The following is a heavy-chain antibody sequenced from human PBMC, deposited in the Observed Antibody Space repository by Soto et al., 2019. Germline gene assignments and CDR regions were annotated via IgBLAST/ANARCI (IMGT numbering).Heavy chain of an antibody. CDR1: GITISNYF. J-gene: IGHJ6*02. V-gene: IGHV3-30*03. CDR3: VAGDHDYAMGV. CDR2: ISYDGSNK. Sequence: QVQLVESVGGVVQPGRSLRVSCAASGITISNYFMYWVRQAPGKGLEWVAAISYDGSNKHYSDSVKGRFTISRDNSKNPVCLQVKSLRDGDTAVYYCVAGDHDYAMGVWGQGTTVAVSS. D-gene: IGHD3-16*01.